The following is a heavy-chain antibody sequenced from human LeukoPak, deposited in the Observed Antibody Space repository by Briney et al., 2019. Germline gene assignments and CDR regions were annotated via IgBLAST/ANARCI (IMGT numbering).Heavy chain of an antibody. D-gene: IGHD3-10*01. V-gene: IGHV4-4*07. CDR3: ARNHIVTGTYFDS. J-gene: IGHJ4*02. CDR2: IYASGYT. CDR1: GDSLSSYY. Sequence: PSETLSLTCTVSGDSLSSYYWNWIRQPAGKGLEWIGRIYASGYTEYNPSLQTRVTMSVDTSKNEFSLKVDTVTAADTAVYFCARNHIVTGTYFDSWGQGILVTVSS.